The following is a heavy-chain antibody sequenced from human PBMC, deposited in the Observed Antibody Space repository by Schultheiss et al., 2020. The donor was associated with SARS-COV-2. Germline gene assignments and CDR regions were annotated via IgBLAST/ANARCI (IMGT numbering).Heavy chain of an antibody. J-gene: IGHJ6*02. CDR2: IWYDGSNK. CDR1: GFTFGHYG. Sequence: GGSLRLSCATSGFTFGHYGFQWARQAPGKGLEWVAVIWYDGSNKYYADSVKGRFTISKDNSKNTLYLQMSGLRVEDTAVYFCARDPTLRLLLSYYSDYYGVDVWGQGTTVTVSS. CDR3: ARDPTLRLLLSYYSDYYGVDV. D-gene: IGHD1-26*01. V-gene: IGHV3-33*01.